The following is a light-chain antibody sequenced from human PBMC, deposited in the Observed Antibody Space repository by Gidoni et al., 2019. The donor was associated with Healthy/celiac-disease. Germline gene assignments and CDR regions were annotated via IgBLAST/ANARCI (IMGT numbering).Light chain of an antibody. Sequence: EIVLTQSPGPLSLSPGERATLPCRARQSVSSSYLACYQQKPGQAPRLLIYGASSRATGIPDRFSGSGSGTDFTLTISRLEPEDFAVYYCQQYGSSPPTFGQGTKLEIK. CDR1: QSVSSSY. CDR3: QQYGSSPPT. CDR2: GAS. V-gene: IGKV3-20*01. J-gene: IGKJ2*01.